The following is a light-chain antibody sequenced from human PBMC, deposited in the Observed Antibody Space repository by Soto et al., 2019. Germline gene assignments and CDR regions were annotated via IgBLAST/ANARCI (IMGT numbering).Light chain of an antibody. J-gene: IGLJ2*01. CDR3: AAWDDSLGGRV. CDR1: SSNIGSNY. V-gene: IGLV1-47*01. CDR2: RNN. Sequence: QSVLTQPPSASGTPGQRVTISCSGSSSNIGSNYVYWYQQLPGTAPKLLIYRNNQRPSGVPDRFSGSKSGTSASLAISGLRSEDEADYYCAAWDDSLGGRVFGGGTKLTAL.